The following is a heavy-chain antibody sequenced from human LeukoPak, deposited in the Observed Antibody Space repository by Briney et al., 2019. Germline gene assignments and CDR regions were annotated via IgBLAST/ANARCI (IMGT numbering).Heavy chain of an antibody. CDR3: ARSTYDYEDY. D-gene: IGHD4-17*01. CDR1: GGSISSYY. Sequence: PSETLPLTCTVSGGSISSYYWSWIRQPPGKGLEWIGYIYYSGSTNYNPSLKSRVTISVDTSKNQFSLKLSSVTAADTAVYYCARSTYDYEDYWGQGTLVTVSS. V-gene: IGHV4-59*01. J-gene: IGHJ4*02. CDR2: IYYSGST.